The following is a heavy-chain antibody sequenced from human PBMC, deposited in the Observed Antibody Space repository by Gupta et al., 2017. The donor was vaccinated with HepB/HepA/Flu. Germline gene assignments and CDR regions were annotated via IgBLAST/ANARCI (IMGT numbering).Heavy chain of an antibody. CDR2: ISAYNGRT. CDR1: GYTFTSYG. D-gene: IGHD2-2*01. CDR3: GRWGPMYYYMDV. Sequence: QVQLVQSGGEVKNPGASVKLSCKASGYTFTSYGSTWVRQAPGQGLEWIGWISAYNGRTDYARKFQGRVFMTTETSTSTAYMELRSLRSDDTAVYYCGRWGPMYYYMDVWAKGTTVSVSS. V-gene: IGHV1-18*01. J-gene: IGHJ6*03.